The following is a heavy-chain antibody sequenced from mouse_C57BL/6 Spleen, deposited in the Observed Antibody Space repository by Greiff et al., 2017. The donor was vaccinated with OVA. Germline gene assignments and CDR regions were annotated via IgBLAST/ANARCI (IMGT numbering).Heavy chain of an antibody. V-gene: IGHV14-3*01. CDR3: APYGSSFYFDY. Sequence: EVQLQQSVAELVRPGASVKLSCTASGFNIKNYYMHWVKQRPEQGLEWIGRIDPANGNTKYAPKFQGKATITADTSSNTAYLQLSSLTSEDPAIYYCAPYGSSFYFDYWGQGTTLTVSS. D-gene: IGHD1-1*01. CDR1: GFNIKNYY. CDR2: IDPANGNT. J-gene: IGHJ2*01.